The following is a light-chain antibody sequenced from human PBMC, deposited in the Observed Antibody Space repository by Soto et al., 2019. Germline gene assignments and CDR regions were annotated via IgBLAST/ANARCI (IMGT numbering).Light chain of an antibody. V-gene: IGLV2-14*01. CDR1: SSDVGGYNY. J-gene: IGLJ1*01. CDR3: SSYTSSSTLGYV. Sequence: HSALTKPASVNGFPGQSITISCTGTSSDVGGYNYVSWYQQHPGKAPKLMIYDVSNRPSGVSNRFSGSKTGNTASLTISGLQAEDEADYYCSSYTSSSTLGYVFGTGTKVTVL. CDR2: DVS.